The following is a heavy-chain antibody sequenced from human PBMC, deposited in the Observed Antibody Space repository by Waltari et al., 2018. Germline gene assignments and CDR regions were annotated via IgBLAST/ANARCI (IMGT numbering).Heavy chain of an antibody. CDR2: IKSKTDDGTT. V-gene: IGHV3-15*01. Sequence: EVQLVESGGGLVKPGGSLRLSCAASGFTFSNAWMSWVRQAPGKGLEWVGRIKSKTDDGTTDYAAPVKGRFTISRDDSKNTLYLQMTSLKTEDTAVYYCTTVWSEHDYGDYYAFDIWGQGTMVTVSS. CDR1: GFTFSNAW. CDR3: TTVWSEHDYGDYYAFDI. J-gene: IGHJ3*02. D-gene: IGHD4-17*01.